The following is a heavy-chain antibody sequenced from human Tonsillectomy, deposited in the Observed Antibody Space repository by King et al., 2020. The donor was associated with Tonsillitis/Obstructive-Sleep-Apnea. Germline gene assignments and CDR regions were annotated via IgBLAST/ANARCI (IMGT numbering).Heavy chain of an antibody. V-gene: IGHV4-39*01. Sequence: QLQESGPGLVKPSETLSLTCTVPGHSIRSSSYYWGWIRQPPGKGLEWIGTIYYTGSTYYNPSLKSRVTISVDTSKNQFSLKLSSVTAADTAVYYCARHVRDGYGTYFDYWGQGTLVTVSS. D-gene: IGHD5-24*01. J-gene: IGHJ4*02. CDR2: IYYTGST. CDR3: ARHVRDGYGTYFDY. CDR1: GHSIRSSSYY.